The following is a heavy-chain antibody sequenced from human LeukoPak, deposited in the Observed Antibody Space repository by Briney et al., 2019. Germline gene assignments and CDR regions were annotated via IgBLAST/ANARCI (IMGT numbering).Heavy chain of an antibody. CDR3: ARVFSSGYYGVFDL. J-gene: IGHJ3*01. D-gene: IGHD3-22*01. Sequence: GGSLRLSCAASGFIVRTNYMAWVRQAPGKGLEWLSVMYSDSSVYYVDSVKGRSAIFRDNSKNTLYLQMNNLRAEDTALYYCARVFSSGYYGVFDLWGQGTMVTVAA. CDR2: MYSDSSV. V-gene: IGHV3-53*01. CDR1: GFIVRTNY.